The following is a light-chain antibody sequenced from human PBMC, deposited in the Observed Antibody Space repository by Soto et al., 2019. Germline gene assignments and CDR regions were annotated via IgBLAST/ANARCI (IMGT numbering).Light chain of an antibody. Sequence: QSVLTQPPSASGSPGQSVTISCTGTSSDVGGYNYVSWYQQHPGKAPKLMIYEVSKRPSGVPDRFSGSKSGNTASLTVSGLQAEDEAAYYCSSYAGSYNLVFGGGTKLTVL. V-gene: IGLV2-8*01. CDR3: SSYAGSYNLV. CDR1: SSDVGGYNY. CDR2: EVS. J-gene: IGLJ3*02.